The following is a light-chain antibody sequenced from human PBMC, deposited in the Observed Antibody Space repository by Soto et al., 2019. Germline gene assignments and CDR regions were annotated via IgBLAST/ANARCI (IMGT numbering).Light chain of an antibody. CDR3: QQYNNWPPWT. Sequence: EIVMTRSPATLSVSPGERATLSCRASQSVSSSVAWYQQIPGQAPRLLIFAASTRATGVPPRFSGSGSGTEFTLTISSLQSEDFAVYYCQQYNNWPPWTFGQGTKVEIK. CDR1: QSVSSS. V-gene: IGKV3-15*01. CDR2: AAS. J-gene: IGKJ1*01.